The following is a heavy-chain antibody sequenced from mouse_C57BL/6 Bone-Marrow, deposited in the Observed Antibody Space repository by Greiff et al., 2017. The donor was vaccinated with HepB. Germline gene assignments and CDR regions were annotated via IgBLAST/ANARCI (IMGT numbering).Heavy chain of an antibody. J-gene: IGHJ3*01. CDR2: ISSGSSTI. V-gene: IGHV5-17*01. CDR3: ARRLTGGFAY. D-gene: IGHD4-1*01. Sequence: DVKLVESGGGLVKPGGSLKLSCAASGFTFSDYGMHWVRQAPEKGLEWVAYISSGSSTIYYADTVKGRFTISRDNAKNTLFLQMTSLRSEDTAMYYCARRLTGGFAYWGQGTLVTVSA. CDR1: GFTFSDYG.